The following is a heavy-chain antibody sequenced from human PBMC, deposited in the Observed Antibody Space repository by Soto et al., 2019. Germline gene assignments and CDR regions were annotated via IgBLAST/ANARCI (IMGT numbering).Heavy chain of an antibody. Sequence: QVQLVQSGAEVKKPGSSVKVSCKASGGTFSSYAISWVRQAPGQGLVWMGGIIPIFGTANDAQKFQGRVTTTADKSTSTAYMELSSLRSEDTTVYYCASCTPPDKQLWLSGYYYYGMDVWGQGTTVTVSS. CDR3: ASCTPPDKQLWLSGYYYYGMDV. CDR1: GGTFSSYA. D-gene: IGHD5-18*01. V-gene: IGHV1-69*06. J-gene: IGHJ6*02. CDR2: IIPIFGTA.